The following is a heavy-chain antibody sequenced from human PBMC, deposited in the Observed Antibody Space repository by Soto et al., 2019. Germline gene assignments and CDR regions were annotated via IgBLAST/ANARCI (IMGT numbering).Heavy chain of an antibody. J-gene: IGHJ6*02. V-gene: IGHV3-21*01. D-gene: IGHD2-15*01. CDR3: AREDYLERSRVAYYYGMDV. CDR2: ISSSSSYI. CDR1: GFTFSSYG. Sequence: PGGFLRLSCAASGFTFSSYGMNWVRQAPGKGLEWVSSISSSSSYIYYADSVKGRFTISRDNAKNSLYLQMNSLRAEDTAVYYCAREDYLERSRVAYYYGMDVWGQGTTVTVSS.